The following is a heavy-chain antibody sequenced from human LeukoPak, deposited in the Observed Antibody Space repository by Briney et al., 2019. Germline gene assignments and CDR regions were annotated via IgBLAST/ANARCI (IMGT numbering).Heavy chain of an antibody. CDR3: ARGPRWLQLNY. Sequence: KPSGTLSLTCTVSGGSISSYYWSWIRQPPGKGLEWIGYIYYTGSTNYNPSLKSRVTISLDTSKNQFSLKLGSVSAADTAVYYCARGPRWLQLNYWGQGTLVTVSS. CDR2: IYYTGST. V-gene: IGHV4-59*01. CDR1: GGSISSYY. J-gene: IGHJ4*02. D-gene: IGHD5-24*01.